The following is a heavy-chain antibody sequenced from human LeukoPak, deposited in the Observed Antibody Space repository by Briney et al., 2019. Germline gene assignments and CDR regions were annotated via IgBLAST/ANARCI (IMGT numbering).Heavy chain of an antibody. D-gene: IGHD2-15*01. CDR3: ARGSVHCSGGSCLNWFDP. J-gene: IGHJ5*02. CDR1: GFTFSNYW. CDR2: IEQDGSEK. V-gene: IGHV3-7*01. Sequence: GGSLRLSCAASGFTFSNYWMSWVRQTPGKGLEWVATIEQDGSEKYYVDSVKGRFTISRDNAKKSLFLQMNSLRADDTAVYYCARGSVHCSGGSCLNWFDPWGQGTLVTVSS.